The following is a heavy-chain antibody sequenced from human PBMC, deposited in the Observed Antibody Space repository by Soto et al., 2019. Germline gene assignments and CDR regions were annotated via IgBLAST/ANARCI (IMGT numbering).Heavy chain of an antibody. CDR2: ISSSSDYI. CDR3: AREHQFGDFDY. Sequence: VQLVESGGGLVKPGGSLRLSCAGSGFTFSRSTMNWVRQAPGKGLEWVSSISSSSDYIYYADSVKGRFTISRDNAKNSLYLQMNSLRAEDTAVYYCAREHQFGDFDYWGQGTLVTVSS. D-gene: IGHD3-10*01. V-gene: IGHV3-21*01. J-gene: IGHJ4*02. CDR1: GFTFSRST.